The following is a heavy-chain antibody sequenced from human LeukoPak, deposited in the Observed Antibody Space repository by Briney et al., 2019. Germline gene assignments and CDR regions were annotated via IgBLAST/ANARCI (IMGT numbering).Heavy chain of an antibody. CDR3: ARVNVGDPPDKLRELCPFDP. CDR2: INPKSGGT. Sequence: VGSVTESFKASGYTFTVYYIHWVRQAPGQGLGWMGWINPKSGGTNYAQKFQGRVTITIDETVSTAYMELSRLRSDDTAVYYSARVNVGDPPDKLRELCPFDPWGQGTIV. D-gene: IGHD3-16*01. J-gene: IGHJ5*02. CDR1: GYTFTVYY. V-gene: IGHV1-2*02.